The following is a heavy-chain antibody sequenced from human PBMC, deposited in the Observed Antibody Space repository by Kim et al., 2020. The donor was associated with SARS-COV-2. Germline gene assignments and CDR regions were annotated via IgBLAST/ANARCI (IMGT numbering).Heavy chain of an antibody. D-gene: IGHD3-16*01. V-gene: IGHV3-23*01. Sequence: DPGKGRLTISSDRSKNTLYLQMNSLRAEDTAVYYCAKDQTHDYIWGTYDWGQGTLVTVSS. J-gene: IGHJ4*02. CDR3: AKDQTHDYIWGTYD.